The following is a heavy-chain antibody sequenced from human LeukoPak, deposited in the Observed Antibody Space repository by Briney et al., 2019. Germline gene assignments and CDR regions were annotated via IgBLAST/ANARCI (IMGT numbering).Heavy chain of an antibody. CDR2: LSYDGTNK. CDR1: GFTFSSFA. D-gene: IGHD4-23*01. J-gene: IGHJ4*02. V-gene: IGHV3-30*18. CDR3: AKEIDYGGNSFDY. Sequence: PGGSLRLPCAASGFTFSSFAMHWVRQAPGKGLEWVAVLSYDGTNKYYADSVKGRFTISRDNSKNTLYLQMNSLRAEDTAIYYCAKEIDYGGNSFDYWGQGTLVTVSS.